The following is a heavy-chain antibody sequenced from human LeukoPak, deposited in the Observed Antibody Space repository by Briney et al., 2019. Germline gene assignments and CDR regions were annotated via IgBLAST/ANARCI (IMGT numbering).Heavy chain of an antibody. CDR1: GFTFSSYA. Sequence: GGSLRLSCSASGFTFSSYAMHWVRQAPGKGLEYVSVVSSNGDSTYYADSMKGRVTISRDNSKNTLYLQMSSLRAEDTAVYYCVKGMTGDYWNFDLWGRGTLVTVSS. V-gene: IGHV3-64D*09. CDR3: VKGMTGDYWNFDL. CDR2: VSSNGDST. J-gene: IGHJ2*01. D-gene: IGHD3-9*01.